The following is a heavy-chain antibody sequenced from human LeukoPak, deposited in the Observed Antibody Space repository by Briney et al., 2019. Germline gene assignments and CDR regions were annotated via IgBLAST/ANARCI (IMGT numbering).Heavy chain of an antibody. J-gene: IGHJ4*02. Sequence: PSETLSLTCTVSGGSISSHYWSWIRQTPGKGLEWIGQIYYSGSTNYNPSLKSRVTISVDTSKNQFSLKLSSVTAADTAVYYCARDIRAVGATLYFDYWGQGTLVTVSS. CDR1: GGSISSHY. CDR3: ARDIRAVGATLYFDY. D-gene: IGHD1-26*01. V-gene: IGHV4-59*11. CDR2: IYYSGST.